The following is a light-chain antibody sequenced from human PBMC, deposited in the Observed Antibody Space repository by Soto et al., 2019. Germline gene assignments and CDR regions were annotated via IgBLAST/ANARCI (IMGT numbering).Light chain of an antibody. J-gene: IGLJ3*02. CDR1: SSSVGHES. Sequence: QSVLTQPPSVSAAPGQTVTISCSGSSSSVGHESVSWYQSLPGTAPKLLIYDNYKRPSGIPDRFSGSQSGTSATLGITGLQTGAEADYYCGTWDTTLNVWVFGGGTKLTVL. CDR3: GTWDTTLNVWV. CDR2: DNY. V-gene: IGLV1-51*01.